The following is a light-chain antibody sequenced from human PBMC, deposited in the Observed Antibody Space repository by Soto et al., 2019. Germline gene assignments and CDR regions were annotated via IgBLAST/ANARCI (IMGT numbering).Light chain of an antibody. CDR1: QSVSNS. CDR3: QQYGSSPRT. Sequence: EIVFTQSPATLSFSPGERVPLSFMASQSVSNSLAWYQQKPGQPPRLLIYDTSTRAADIPARFSGSGSGTDFTLTISRLEPEDFAVYYCQQYGSSPRTFGQGTKVDIK. J-gene: IGKJ1*01. CDR2: DTS. V-gene: IGKV3-20*01.